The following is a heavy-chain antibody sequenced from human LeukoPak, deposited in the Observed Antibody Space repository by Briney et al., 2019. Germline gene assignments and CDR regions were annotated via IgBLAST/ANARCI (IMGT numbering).Heavy chain of an antibody. Sequence: ASVKVSCKASGYTFTSYYMHWVRQAPGQGLEWMGIINPSGGSTSYAQKFQGRVTITSDTSANTVYMGLSSLRSEDTAVYYCARGDFYYDSSDPWGQGTLVTVSS. V-gene: IGHV1-46*01. CDR3: ARGDFYYDSSDP. J-gene: IGHJ5*02. D-gene: IGHD3-22*01. CDR2: INPSGGST. CDR1: GYTFTSYY.